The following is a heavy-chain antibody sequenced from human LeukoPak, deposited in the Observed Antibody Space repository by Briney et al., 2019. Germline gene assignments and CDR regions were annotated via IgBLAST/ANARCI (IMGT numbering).Heavy chain of an antibody. D-gene: IGHD3-22*01. Sequence: GGSLRLSCAASGFTFSTYSMNWVRQAPGKGLEWVSSVSGSSIYIYYADSVKGRFTISRDNAKNSLYLQMNSLRAEDTAVYYCARDPPYYDSSGYYYDYWGQGTLVTVSS. CDR1: GFTFSTYS. J-gene: IGHJ4*02. CDR3: ARDPPYYDSSGYYYDY. V-gene: IGHV3-21*01. CDR2: VSGSSIYI.